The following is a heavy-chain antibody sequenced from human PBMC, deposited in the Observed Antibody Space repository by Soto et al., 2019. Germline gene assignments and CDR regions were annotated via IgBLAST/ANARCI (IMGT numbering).Heavy chain of an antibody. D-gene: IGHD3-10*01. CDR1: GYTFTSYG. V-gene: IGHV1-18*01. CDR3: ARDTGSRSYYEFDY. J-gene: IGHJ4*02. CDR2: ISANNGNT. Sequence: QVQLVQSGAEVKKLGPSVTVSCKAFGYTFTSYGITGVRQAPGQGFEWGGWISANNGNTNYAQKLQGRVTMTTDTSTSTAYMELRSLRSDDTAVYYCARDTGSRSYYEFDYWGQGTLVTVSS.